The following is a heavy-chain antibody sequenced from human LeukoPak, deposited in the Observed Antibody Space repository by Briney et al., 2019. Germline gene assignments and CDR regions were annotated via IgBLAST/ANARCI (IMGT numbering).Heavy chain of an antibody. CDR3: AKDGYGSGPNGAFDI. CDR1: GFTFSSYG. CDR2: ISYDGSNK. Sequence: GRFLRLSCAASGFTFSSYGMHWVRQAPGKGLEWVAVISYDGSNKYYADSVKGRFTISRDNSKNTLYLQMNSLRAEDTAVYYCAKDGYGSGPNGAFDIWGQGTMVTVSS. D-gene: IGHD3-10*01. V-gene: IGHV3-30*18. J-gene: IGHJ3*02.